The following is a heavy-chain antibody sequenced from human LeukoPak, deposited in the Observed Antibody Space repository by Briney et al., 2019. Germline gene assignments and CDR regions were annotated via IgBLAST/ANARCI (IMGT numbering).Heavy chain of an antibody. CDR2: IYHSGST. CDR3: ARVGRELDYGDAFDI. CDR1: GVSISSGGYS. D-gene: IGHD4-17*01. V-gene: IGHV4-30-2*01. J-gene: IGHJ3*02. Sequence: SETLSLTCAVSGVSISSGGYSWSWLRQPPGKGLEWIGYIYHSGSTYYNPSLKSRVTISVDRSKNQFSLKLSSVTAADTAVYYCARVGRELDYGDAFDIWGQGTMVTVSS.